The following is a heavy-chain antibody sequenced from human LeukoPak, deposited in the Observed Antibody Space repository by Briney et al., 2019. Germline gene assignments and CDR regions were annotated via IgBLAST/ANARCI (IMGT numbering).Heavy chain of an antibody. D-gene: IGHD6-19*01. Sequence: GGSLGLSCAVSGLTFSTYSMTWVRQGPGKGLEWVSSIYNSGARIFYTDSVKGRFTISRDNSKNMLYLQMNSLRVEDTAVYYCAKDVAPDSGWDLDYWGQGTLVTVSS. J-gene: IGHJ4*02. V-gene: IGHV3-23*01. CDR2: IYNSGARI. CDR1: GLTFSTYS. CDR3: AKDVAPDSGWDLDY.